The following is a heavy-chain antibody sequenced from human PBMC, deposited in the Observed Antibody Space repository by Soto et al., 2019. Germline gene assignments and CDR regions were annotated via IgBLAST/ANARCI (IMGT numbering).Heavy chain of an antibody. D-gene: IGHD3-22*01. CDR3: ARLPYYYDSSGYYLDY. J-gene: IGHJ4*02. Sequence: ASVKVSCKASGYTFTSYAMNWVRQAPGQRLEWMGWINAGNGNTKYSQKFQGRVTITRDTSASTAYLQWSSLKASDTAMYYCARLPYYYDSSGYYLDYWGQGTLVTVSS. CDR2: INAGNGNT. CDR1: GYTFTSYA. V-gene: IGHV1-3*01.